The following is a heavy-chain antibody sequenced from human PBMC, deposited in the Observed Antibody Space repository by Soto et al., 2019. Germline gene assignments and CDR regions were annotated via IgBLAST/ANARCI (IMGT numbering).Heavy chain of an antibody. V-gene: IGHV3-21*01. Sequence: EVQLVESGGGLVKPGGSLRLSCAASGFTFSSYSMNWVRQAPGKGLEWVSSISSSSSYIYYADSVKGRFTISRDNAKNSLYLQMNIRRAEDTAVYYCAREYSSSPDYWGQGTLVTVSS. CDR1: GFTFSSYS. D-gene: IGHD6-6*01. CDR2: ISSSSSYI. CDR3: AREYSSSPDY. J-gene: IGHJ4*02.